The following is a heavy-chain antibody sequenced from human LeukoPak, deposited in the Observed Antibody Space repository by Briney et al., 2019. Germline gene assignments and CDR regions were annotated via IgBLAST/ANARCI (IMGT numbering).Heavy chain of an antibody. V-gene: IGHV5-51*01. CDR1: GYAFIAYW. CDR3: ARLCPDSSGYSEYFQH. Sequence: GESLKISCKASGYAFIAYWIGWVRQRPGKGLEWMGIIYPGDSESKTSPSFQGQVTLSANKSASTAYLQWNSLKAPDTGMYYCARLCPDSSGYSEYFQHWGQGTLVTVSS. D-gene: IGHD3-22*01. CDR2: IYPGDSES. J-gene: IGHJ1*01.